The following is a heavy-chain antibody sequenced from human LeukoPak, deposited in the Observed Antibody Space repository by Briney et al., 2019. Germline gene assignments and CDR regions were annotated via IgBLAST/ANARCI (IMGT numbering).Heavy chain of an antibody. J-gene: IGHJ4*02. Sequence: PGGSLRLSCAASGFTFSSYWMHWVRQAPGKGLVWVSRINSDASNASYADSVKGRFTISRDNAKNTLYLQMNSLRAEDTALYYCARSRNGSFDYWGQGTLVTVSS. D-gene: IGHD6-25*01. CDR3: ARSRNGSFDY. V-gene: IGHV3-74*01. CDR2: INSDASNA. CDR1: GFTFSSYW.